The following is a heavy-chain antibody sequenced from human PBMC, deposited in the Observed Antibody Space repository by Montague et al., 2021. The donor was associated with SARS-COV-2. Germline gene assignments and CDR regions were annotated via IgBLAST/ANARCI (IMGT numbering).Heavy chain of an antibody. V-gene: IGHV3-11*01. CDR2: ITRGGKST. CDR1: GFSFSDYY. J-gene: IGHJ4*02. Sequence: SLRLSCAASGFSFSDYYMSWTRQAPGKGLERISYITRGGKSTYYADSVKGRFTISRDNAKKTLYLQMNSLIVDDTAVYYCARDRDYQPLFGGPAAGGQGTLVTVAP. D-gene: IGHD2-2*01. CDR3: ARDRDYQPLFGGPAA.